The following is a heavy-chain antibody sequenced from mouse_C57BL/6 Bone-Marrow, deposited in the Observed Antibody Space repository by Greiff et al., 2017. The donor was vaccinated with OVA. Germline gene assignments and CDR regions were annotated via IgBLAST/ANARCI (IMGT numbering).Heavy chain of an antibody. D-gene: IGHD1-1*01. CDR3: TVGDYYGSLAY. CDR1: GYTFTDYE. Sequence: QVQLQQSGAELVRPGASVTLSCKASGYTFTDYEMHWVKQTPVHGLEWIGALDPETGGTAYNQKFKGKAILTADKSSSTAYMELRSLTSEDSAVYYCTVGDYYGSLAYWGQGTLVTVSA. J-gene: IGHJ3*01. V-gene: IGHV1-15*01. CDR2: LDPETGGT.